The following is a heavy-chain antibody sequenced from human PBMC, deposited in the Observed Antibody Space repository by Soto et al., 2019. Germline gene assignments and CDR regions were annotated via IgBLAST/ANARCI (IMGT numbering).Heavy chain of an antibody. J-gene: IGHJ4*02. Sequence: QVRLMQSGAEVKKPGASVKVSCKASGYSFTDYGVTWVRQAPGQGLEWMGWINAKNGDTNYAHNVQGRVTMTADTSTSTAYMELRSLRSDDTAVYYCARGVSSGNDYWGQGTLVTVSS. CDR3: ARGVSSGNDY. V-gene: IGHV1-18*01. D-gene: IGHD3-10*01. CDR1: GYSFTDYG. CDR2: INAKNGDT.